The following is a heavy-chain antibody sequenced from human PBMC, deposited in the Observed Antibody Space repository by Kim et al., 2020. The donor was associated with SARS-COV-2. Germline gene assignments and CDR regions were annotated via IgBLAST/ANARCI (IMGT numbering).Heavy chain of an antibody. D-gene: IGHD6-13*01. V-gene: IGHV3-30*01. CDR3: AGDKGAAAGRGDDAFDI. J-gene: IGHJ3*02. Sequence: KGRFTISRDNSKNTLYLQMNSVRAEDTAVYYCAGDKGAAAGRGDDAFDIWGQGTMVTVSS.